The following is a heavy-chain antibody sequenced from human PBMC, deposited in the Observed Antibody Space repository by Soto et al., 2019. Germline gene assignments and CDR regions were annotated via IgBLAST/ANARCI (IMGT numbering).Heavy chain of an antibody. V-gene: IGHV4-61*01. J-gene: IGHJ5*02. CDR3: AREDIVVVPAAIFGWFDP. D-gene: IGHD2-2*01. Sequence: PSLTCTVSGGSVSSGSYYWSWIRQPPGKGLEWIGYIYYSGSTNYNPSLKSRVTISVDTSKNQFSLKLSSVTAADTAVYYCAREDIVVVPAAIFGWFDPWGQGTLVTVSS. CDR2: IYYSGST. CDR1: GGSVSSGSYY.